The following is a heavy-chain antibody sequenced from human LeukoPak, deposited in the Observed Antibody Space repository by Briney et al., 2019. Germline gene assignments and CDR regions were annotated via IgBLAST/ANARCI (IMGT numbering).Heavy chain of an antibody. D-gene: IGHD7-27*01. J-gene: IGHJ4*02. CDR1: GFTFSSYD. CDR2: ISGSGGRT. CDR3: SRDRFLRRPDPGEY. V-gene: IGHV3-23*01. Sequence: PGGSLRLSCAASGFTFSSYDMSWVRQAPGKGLEWVSGISGSGGRTYYADSVKGRFTISRDNSKNTLYLQMNSLRAEDTALYYCSRDRFLRRPDPGEYWGQGPLVTFS.